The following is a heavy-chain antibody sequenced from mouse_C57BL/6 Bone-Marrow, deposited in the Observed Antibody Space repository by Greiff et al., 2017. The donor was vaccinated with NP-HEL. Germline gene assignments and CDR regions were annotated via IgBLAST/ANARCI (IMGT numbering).Heavy chain of an antibody. CDR3: ARQLNYFDY. J-gene: IGHJ2*01. V-gene: IGHV5-17*01. CDR1: GFTFSDSG. Sequence: EVQVVESGGGLVKPGGSLKLSCAASGFTFSDSGMHWVRQAPEKGLEWVAYISSGSSTIYYADTVKGRFTISRDNAKNTLFLQMTSLRSEDTAMYYCARQLNYFDYWGQGTTLTVSS. CDR2: ISSGSSTI.